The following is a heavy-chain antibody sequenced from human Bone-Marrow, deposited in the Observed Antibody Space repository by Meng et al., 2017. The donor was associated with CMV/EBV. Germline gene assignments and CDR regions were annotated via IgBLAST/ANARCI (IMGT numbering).Heavy chain of an antibody. CDR1: GFTFSSYA. CDR3: ARERGSWTPPLYYYGMDV. CDR2: ISYDGSNK. J-gene: IGHJ6*02. Sequence: GGSLRLSCAASGFTFSSYAMHWVRQAPGKGLEWVAVISYDGSNKYYADSVKGRFTISRDNSKNTLYLQMNSLRAEDTAVYYCARERGSWTPPLYYYGMDVWGQGTTVTVSS. D-gene: IGHD6-13*01. V-gene: IGHV3-30*04.